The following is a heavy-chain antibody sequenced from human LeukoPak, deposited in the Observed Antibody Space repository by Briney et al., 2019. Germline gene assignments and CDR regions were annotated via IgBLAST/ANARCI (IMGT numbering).Heavy chain of an antibody. D-gene: IGHD2-21*02. Sequence: PGVPLRLSCAASGFTLSAYEMNWVRQAPGKGLEGISYISSSGSPIYYADSVKGRFTISRDDAKNLLYLQMNSLRAEDTAVYYCARGFGNIVVVTALGGRSYFDYWGQGTLVTVSS. J-gene: IGHJ4*02. CDR3: ARGFGNIVVVTALGGRSYFDY. CDR1: GFTLSAYE. V-gene: IGHV3-48*03. CDR2: ISSSGSPI.